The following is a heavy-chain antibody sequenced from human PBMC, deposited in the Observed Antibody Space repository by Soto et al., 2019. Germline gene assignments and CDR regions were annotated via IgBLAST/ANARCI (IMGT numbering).Heavy chain of an antibody. J-gene: IGHJ4*02. CDR2: MRSKGNNYAT. D-gene: IGHD3-22*01. CDR3: TSGLYYYDSRGYSY. V-gene: IGHV3-73*01. Sequence: WGSVRLSCAAAGFTFSGCAIHWVRQASGKGLEWVGRMRSKGNNYATSYAASVKGRFTISRDDSKNTAYLHMNSLKTEDTAVYYCTSGLYYYDSRGYSYWGQGTLVTVSS. CDR1: GFTFSGCA.